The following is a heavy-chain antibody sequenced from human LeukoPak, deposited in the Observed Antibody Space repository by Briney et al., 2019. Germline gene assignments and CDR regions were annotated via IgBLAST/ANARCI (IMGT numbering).Heavy chain of an antibody. D-gene: IGHD3-9*01. J-gene: IGHJ4*02. CDR1: GYTFTGYY. CDR2: INPNSGGT. V-gene: IGHV1-2*04. CDR3: ARYDILTGYNY. Sequence: ASVKVSFKGSGYTFTGYYMHWVRQAPGQGVEWMGWINPNSGGTNYAQKFQGWVTMTRDTSISTAYMELSRLRSDDTAVYYCARYDILTGYNYWGQGTLVTVSS.